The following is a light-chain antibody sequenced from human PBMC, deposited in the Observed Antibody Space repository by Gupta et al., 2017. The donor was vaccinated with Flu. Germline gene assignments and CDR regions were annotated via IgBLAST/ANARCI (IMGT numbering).Light chain of an antibody. CDR3: QQSGT. J-gene: IGKJ2*01. V-gene: IGKV3-20*01. CDR1: QSVSRNY. Sequence: IVLTQSPGTLSLSPGERATLSCRASQSVSRNYLAWYQHKPGQAPRLVMYGVSTRPAGTPDRFSGSGSGTDFTLIISRLEPEDFAVYYCQQSGTFGQGTKLEMK. CDR2: GVS.